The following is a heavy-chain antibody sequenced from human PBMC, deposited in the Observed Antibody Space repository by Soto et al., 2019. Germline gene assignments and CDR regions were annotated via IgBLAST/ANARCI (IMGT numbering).Heavy chain of an antibody. CDR2: INHSGST. D-gene: IGHD3-10*01. CDR1: GGSFSGYY. Sequence: PSETLSLTCAVYGGSFSGYYWSWIRQPPGKGLEWIGEINHSGSTNYNPSLKSRVTISVDTSKNQSSLKLSSVTAADTAVYYCARGTLMVRGVIFRFDPWGQGTLVTVSS. V-gene: IGHV4-34*01. CDR3: ARGTLMVRGVIFRFDP. J-gene: IGHJ5*02.